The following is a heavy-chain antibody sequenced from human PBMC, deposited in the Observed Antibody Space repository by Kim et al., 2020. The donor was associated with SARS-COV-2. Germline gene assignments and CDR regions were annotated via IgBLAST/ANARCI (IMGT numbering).Heavy chain of an antibody. CDR1: GGSISSYY. CDR2: IYYSGST. D-gene: IGHD3-10*01. V-gene: IGHV4-59*01. Sequence: SETLSLTCTVSGGSISSYYWSWIRQPPGKGLEWIGYIYYSGSTNYNPSLKSRVTISVDTSKNQFSLKLSSVTAADTAVYYCARDMVRGVMDGMDVWGQGTTVTVSS. CDR3: ARDMVRGVMDGMDV. J-gene: IGHJ6*02.